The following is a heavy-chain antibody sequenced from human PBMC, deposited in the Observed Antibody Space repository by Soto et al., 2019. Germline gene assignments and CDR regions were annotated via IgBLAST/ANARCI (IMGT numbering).Heavy chain of an antibody. V-gene: IGHV1-2*04. CDR1: GYTFTGYY. CDR2: INPNSGGT. CDR3: SIVGGLEQTIYSFSSVMAV. J-gene: IGHJ6*02. Sequence: GASVKVSCKASGYTFTGYYMHWVRQAPGQGLEWMGWINPNSGGTNYAQKFQGWVTMTRDTSISTAYMELSRLRSDDTAGDYCSIVGGLEQTIYSFSSVMAVWVHGPTVPVSS. D-gene: IGHD1-1*01.